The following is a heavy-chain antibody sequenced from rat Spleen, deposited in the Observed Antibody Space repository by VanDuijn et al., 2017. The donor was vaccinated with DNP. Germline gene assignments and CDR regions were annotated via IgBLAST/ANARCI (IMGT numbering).Heavy chain of an antibody. CDR1: GFTFSNSD. V-gene: IGHV5-25*01. J-gene: IGHJ1*01. CDR2: INTRGTTI. Sequence: EVQLVESGGGLVQPGGSLKLSCAASGFTFSNSDMACVRQPPTKGLEWVASINTRGTTIYYRDSVKGRFTVSRDNAKSSLYLQMSSLNSEDTATYYCVTRGVGARYYWYFDFWSPGTMVTVSS. D-gene: IGHD5-1*01. CDR3: VTRGVGARYYWYFDF.